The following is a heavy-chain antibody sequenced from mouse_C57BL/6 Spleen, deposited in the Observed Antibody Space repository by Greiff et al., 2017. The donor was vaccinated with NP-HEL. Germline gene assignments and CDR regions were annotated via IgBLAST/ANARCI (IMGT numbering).Heavy chain of an antibody. CDR1: GYTFTSYW. D-gene: IGHD2-2*01. CDR3: ARYRFYYGYDGGYFDY. J-gene: IGHJ2*01. V-gene: IGHV1-55*01. CDR2: IYPGSGST. Sequence: QVQLQQSGAELVKPGASVKMSCKASGYTFTSYWITWVKQRPGQGLEWIGDIYPGSGSTNYNEKFKSKATLTVDTSSSTAYMQLSSLTSEDSAVYYCARYRFYYGYDGGYFDYWGQGTTLTVSS.